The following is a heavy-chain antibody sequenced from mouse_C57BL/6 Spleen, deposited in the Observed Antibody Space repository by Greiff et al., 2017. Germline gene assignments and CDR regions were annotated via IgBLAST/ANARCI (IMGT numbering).Heavy chain of an antibody. Sequence: QVQLQQPGAELVRPGTSVKLSCKASGYTFTSYWMHWVKQRPGQGLEWIGVIDPSDSYTNYNQKFKGKATLTVDTSSRTAYMQLSSLTSEDSAVYYCARRGFYYEYGDWYFDVWGTGTTVTVSS. J-gene: IGHJ1*03. CDR2: IDPSDSYT. V-gene: IGHV1-59*01. CDR1: GYTFTSYW. CDR3: ARRGFYYEYGDWYFDV. D-gene: IGHD2-4*01.